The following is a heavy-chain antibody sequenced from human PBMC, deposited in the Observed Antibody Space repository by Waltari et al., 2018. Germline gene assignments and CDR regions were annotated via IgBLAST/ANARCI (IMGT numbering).Heavy chain of an antibody. V-gene: IGHV4-34*01. CDR2: INHSGST. D-gene: IGHD6-13*01. CDR1: GGSFRCYY. Sequence: QVQLQQWGAGLLTPSETLSLTCAVYGGSFRCYYCSWIRQPPGKGLEWIGEINHSGSTNYNPSLKSRVTISVDTSKNQFSLKLSSVTAADTAVYYCATGIAAAGTSNWFDPWGQGTLVTVSS. J-gene: IGHJ5*02. CDR3: ATGIAAAGTSNWFDP.